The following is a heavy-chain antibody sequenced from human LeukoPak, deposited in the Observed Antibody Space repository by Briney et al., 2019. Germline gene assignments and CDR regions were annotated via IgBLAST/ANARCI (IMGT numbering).Heavy chain of an antibody. Sequence: GGSLRLSCAASGFTFSNAWMSWVRQAPGKGPEWVGRIKSKTDGGTTDYAAPVKGRFTISRDDSKNTLYLQMNSLKTEDTAVYYCTTDVRSLIVVVIRRDFDYWGQGTLVTVSS. V-gene: IGHV3-15*01. CDR2: IKSKTDGGTT. CDR3: TTDVRSLIVVVIRRDFDY. J-gene: IGHJ4*02. D-gene: IGHD3-22*01. CDR1: GFTFSNAW.